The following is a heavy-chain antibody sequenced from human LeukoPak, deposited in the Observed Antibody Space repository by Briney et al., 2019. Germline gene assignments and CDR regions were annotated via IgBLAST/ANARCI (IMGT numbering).Heavy chain of an antibody. Sequence: SETLSLTCTVSGGSISSGRYYGSWSRQPGGRGLEWIERIYTSGNTNYNPSLKSRVTISVDTSKNQFSLKLSSVTAADTAMYYCARETLAGRPSLSEYYFDYWGQGTLVTVSS. V-gene: IGHV4-61*02. CDR3: ARETLAGRPSLSEYYFDY. CDR2: IYTSGNT. D-gene: IGHD6-6*01. J-gene: IGHJ4*02. CDR1: GGSISSGRYY.